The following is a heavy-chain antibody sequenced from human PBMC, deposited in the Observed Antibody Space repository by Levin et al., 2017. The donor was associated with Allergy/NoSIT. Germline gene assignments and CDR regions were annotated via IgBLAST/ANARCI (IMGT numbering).Heavy chain of an antibody. V-gene: IGHV3-23*01. Sequence: PGESLKISCVASGFTFSIYAMNWVRQAPGKGLEWVSVISGSGGNTHSADSVKGRFIVSRDNSRNTLYLQMDSLRAEDTAVYYCANARGKTNYQHGMDVWGQGTTVTVSS. CDR2: ISGSGGNT. D-gene: IGHD4/OR15-4a*01. CDR3: ANARGKTNYQHGMDV. J-gene: IGHJ6*02. CDR1: GFTFSIYA.